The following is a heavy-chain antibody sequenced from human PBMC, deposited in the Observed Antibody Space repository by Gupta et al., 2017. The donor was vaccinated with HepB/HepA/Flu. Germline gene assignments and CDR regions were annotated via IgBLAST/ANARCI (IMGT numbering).Heavy chain of an antibody. CDR3: ARDMVTYDYGYYMDV. D-gene: IGHD2-21*02. V-gene: IGHV3-20*04. CDR2: IDWIGSST. J-gene: IGHJ6*03. Sequence: DVQLVESGGGVIRPGGSLRLSCEVSGFKFDKYGMRWVRQAPGKGLEWVSGIDWIGSSTGYADSVKGRFTISRDNAKSSLYLEMESLRDEDTALYYCARDMVTYDYGYYMDVWGKGTTVTVSS. CDR1: GFKFDKYG.